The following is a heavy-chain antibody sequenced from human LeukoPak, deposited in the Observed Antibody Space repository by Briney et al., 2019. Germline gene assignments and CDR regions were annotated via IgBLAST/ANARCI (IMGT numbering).Heavy chain of an antibody. V-gene: IGHV4-34*01. CDR1: GGSFSGYY. Sequence: PSETLSLTCAVYGGSFSGYYWSWIRQPPGKGLEWIGEINHSGSTNYNPSLKSRVTISVDTSKNQFSLKLSSVTAADTAVYYCARGTPPYCSGGSCYYPYFDYWGQGTLVTVSS. CDR2: INHSGST. J-gene: IGHJ4*02. D-gene: IGHD2-15*01. CDR3: ARGTPPYCSGGSCYYPYFDY.